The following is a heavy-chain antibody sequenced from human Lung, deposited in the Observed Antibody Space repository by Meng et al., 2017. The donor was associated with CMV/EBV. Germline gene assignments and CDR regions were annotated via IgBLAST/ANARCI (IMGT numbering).Heavy chain of an antibody. CDR1: GFTFDDYA. CDR3: EKTYYGLDV. Sequence: GEXXTISCAASGFTFDDYAMHWVRQAPGKGLEWVSLISWDCGSTYYADSVKGRFTISRANSKSSLYLQMNGLSVEDNALYHCEKTYYGLDVWGQGTTVTVSS. CDR2: ISWDCGST. V-gene: IGHV3-43D*03. J-gene: IGHJ6*02.